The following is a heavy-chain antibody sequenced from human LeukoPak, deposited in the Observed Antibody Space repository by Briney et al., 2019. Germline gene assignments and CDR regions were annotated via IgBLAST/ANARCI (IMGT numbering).Heavy chain of an antibody. V-gene: IGHV4-59*01. CDR3: ARSRVILTGYLYYFDY. CDR1: GGSISSYY. Sequence: SETLSLTCTVSGGSISSYYWSWIRQPPGKGLEWMGYIYYSGSTNYNPSLKSRVTISVDTSKNQFSLKLSSVTAADTAVYYCARSRVILTGYLYYFDYWGQGTLVTVSS. D-gene: IGHD3-9*01. CDR2: IYYSGST. J-gene: IGHJ4*02.